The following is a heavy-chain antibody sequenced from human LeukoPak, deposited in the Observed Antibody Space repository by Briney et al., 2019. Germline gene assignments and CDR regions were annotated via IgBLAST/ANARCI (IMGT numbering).Heavy chain of an antibody. CDR3: ARQTGSSLIVGSTTHFDP. J-gene: IGHJ5*02. Sequence: SETLSLTCAVYGGSFSGYYWSWIRQPPGKGLEWIGEINHSGSTNYNPSLKSRVTISVDTSKNQFSLKLSSVTAADTAVYYCARQTGSSLIVGSTTHFDPWGQGTLVTVSS. D-gene: IGHD1-26*01. V-gene: IGHV4-34*01. CDR2: INHSGST. CDR1: GGSFSGYY.